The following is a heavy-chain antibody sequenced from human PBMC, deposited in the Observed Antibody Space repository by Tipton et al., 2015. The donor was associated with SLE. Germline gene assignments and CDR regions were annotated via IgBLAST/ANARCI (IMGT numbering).Heavy chain of an antibody. CDR1: GFTFSRYI. Sequence: SLRLSCAASGFTFSRYIMQWVRQAPGKGLEWVAVISPDGKQNHMADSVKGRFTVSRDNSKNTLYLEMNSLRVDDSATYYCVKVGGDWGQGILVTVSS. D-gene: IGHD3-16*01. V-gene: IGHV3-30*04. CDR3: VKVGGD. CDR2: ISPDGKQN. J-gene: IGHJ4*02.